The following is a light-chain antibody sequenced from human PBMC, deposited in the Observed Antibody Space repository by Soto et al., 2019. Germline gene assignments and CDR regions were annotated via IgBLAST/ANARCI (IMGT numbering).Light chain of an antibody. CDR2: KAS. Sequence: DIQMTQSPSTLAASLGDRVTITCRASQTIDSWLAWYQQRPGKPPNLLIYKASTLASGVPSRFRGSGSGTEFTLTISSLQPDDFATYYCQQYSTYPLTFGGGTKVDIK. CDR1: QTIDSW. CDR3: QQYSTYPLT. J-gene: IGKJ4*01. V-gene: IGKV1-5*03.